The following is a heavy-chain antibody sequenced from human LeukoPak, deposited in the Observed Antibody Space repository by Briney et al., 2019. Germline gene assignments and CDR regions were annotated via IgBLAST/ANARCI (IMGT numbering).Heavy chain of an antibody. CDR3: ARSPRRGYCSGGSCYSAGYFDY. CDR2: IYYSGST. D-gene: IGHD2-15*01. Sequence: PSETLSLTCTVSGGSISSSSYYWGWIRQPPGKGLEWIGSIYYSGSTYYNPSLKSRVTISVDTSKNQFSLKLSSVTAADTAVYYCARSPRRGYCSGGSCYSAGYFDYWGQGTLATVSS. J-gene: IGHJ4*02. V-gene: IGHV4-39*01. CDR1: GGSISSSSYY.